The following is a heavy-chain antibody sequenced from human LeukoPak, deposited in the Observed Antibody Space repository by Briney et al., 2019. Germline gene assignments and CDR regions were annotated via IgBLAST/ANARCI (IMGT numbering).Heavy chain of an antibody. J-gene: IGHJ4*02. CDR3: ARGRGCSSMSCYPDY. V-gene: IGHV3-21*01. CDR2: ISPSSSYI. D-gene: IGHD2-2*01. Sequence: PGGSLRLSCAASGFTFSDYTMNWVRQAPGKGLEWVSSISPSSSYIYYADSVKGRFTISRDNAKNSVYLQMNSLRAEDTAVYYCARGRGCSSMSCYPDYWGQGTLVTVSS. CDR1: GFTFSDYT.